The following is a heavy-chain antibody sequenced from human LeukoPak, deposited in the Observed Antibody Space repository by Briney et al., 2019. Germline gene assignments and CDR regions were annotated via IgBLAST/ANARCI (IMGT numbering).Heavy chain of an antibody. CDR3: AREGIVGAYFDY. CDR2: ISYDVSNK. V-gene: IGHV3-30*04. D-gene: IGHD1-26*01. Sequence: GRSLRLSCAASGFTFSSYAMHWVRQAPGKGLEGVAVISYDVSNKYYADSVKGRFTISRDNSKNTLYLQMNSLRAEDTAVYYCAREGIVGAYFDYWGQGTLVTVSS. CDR1: GFTFSSYA. J-gene: IGHJ4*02.